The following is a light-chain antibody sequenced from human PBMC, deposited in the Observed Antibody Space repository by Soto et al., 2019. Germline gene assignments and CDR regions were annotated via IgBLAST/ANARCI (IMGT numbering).Light chain of an antibody. V-gene: IGKV3-20*01. Sequence: EIVLTQSPGTLSLSPGERATLTCRASQSVGNNFLAWYQRKPGQAPRLLIHGVSSRATGIPDRFSGSGSGTDFALTISRLEPEDFAVFYCQQYAASPITFGGGTKVEIK. CDR1: QSVGNNF. CDR3: QQYAASPIT. J-gene: IGKJ4*01. CDR2: GVS.